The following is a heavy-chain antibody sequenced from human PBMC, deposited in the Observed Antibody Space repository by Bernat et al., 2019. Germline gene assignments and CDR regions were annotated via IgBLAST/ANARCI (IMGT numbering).Heavy chain of an antibody. Sequence: QVQLVESGGGLVKPGGSLRLSCAASGFTFSDYYMSWIRQAPGKGLEWVSYISSSSSYTNYADSVKGRFTISRDNAKNSLYLQMNSLRAEDTAVYYCARDLEGGAIVVGSNAFDIWGQGTMVTVSS. D-gene: IGHD3-22*01. V-gene: IGHV3-11*06. CDR3: ARDLEGGAIVVGSNAFDI. CDR1: GFTFSDYY. J-gene: IGHJ3*02. CDR2: ISSSSSYT.